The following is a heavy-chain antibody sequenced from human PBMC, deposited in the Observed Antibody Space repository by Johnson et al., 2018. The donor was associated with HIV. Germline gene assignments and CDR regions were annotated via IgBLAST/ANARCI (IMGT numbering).Heavy chain of an antibody. V-gene: IGHV3-53*01. J-gene: IGHJ3*02. Sequence: EQLVESGGGLIQPGGSLRLSCAASGFTVSSNYMSWVRQAPGKGLEWVSVIYSGGSTYYAESVKGRFTISRENAKNSLYLQMNNLRAEDTAVYYCASPRAVAGGGAFDIWGQGTMVTVSS. CDR2: IYSGGST. CDR3: ASPRAVAGGGAFDI. D-gene: IGHD6-19*01. CDR1: GFTVSSNY.